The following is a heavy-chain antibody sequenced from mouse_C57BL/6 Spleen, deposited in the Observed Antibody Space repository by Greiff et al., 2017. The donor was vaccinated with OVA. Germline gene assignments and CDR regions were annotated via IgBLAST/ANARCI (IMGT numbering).Heavy chain of an antibody. Sequence: EVKVVESGGDLVKPGGSLKLSCAASGFTFSSYGMSWVRQTPDKRLEWVATISSGGSYTYYPDSVKGRFTISRDNAKNTLYLQMSSLKSEDTAMYYCARPTGNWYFDVWGTGTTVTVSS. CDR3: ARPTGNWYFDV. J-gene: IGHJ1*03. CDR2: ISSGGSYT. D-gene: IGHD4-1*02. CDR1: GFTFSSYG. V-gene: IGHV5-6*01.